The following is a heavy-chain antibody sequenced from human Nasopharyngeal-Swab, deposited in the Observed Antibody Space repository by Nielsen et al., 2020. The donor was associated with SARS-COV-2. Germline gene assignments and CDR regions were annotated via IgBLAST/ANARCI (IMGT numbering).Heavy chain of an antibody. CDR1: GGSISSSSYY. Sequence: SETLSLTCTVSGGSISSSSYYWGWIRQPPGKGLEWIGSIYYSGSTYYNPSLKSRVTISVDTSKNQFSLKLTSVTAADTAVYYCARASTVTTFFDLWGRGTLVTVSS. V-gene: IGHV4-39*01. D-gene: IGHD4-17*01. J-gene: IGHJ2*01. CDR2: IYYSGST. CDR3: ARASTVTTFFDL.